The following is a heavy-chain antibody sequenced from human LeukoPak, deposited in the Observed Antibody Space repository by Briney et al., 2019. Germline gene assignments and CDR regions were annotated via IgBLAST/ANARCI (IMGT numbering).Heavy chain of an antibody. D-gene: IGHD3-10*01. V-gene: IGHV3-48*01. CDR3: AKGEGIDY. Sequence: GGSLRPSYTASGFTFSTYSMNWVRQAPGKGLEWVSYISSSTSTTIYYADSVKGRFTISRDNAKNSLYLQMNSLRAEDTAVYYCAKGEGIDYWGQGTLVTVSS. CDR1: GFTFSTYS. J-gene: IGHJ4*02. CDR2: ISSSTSTTI.